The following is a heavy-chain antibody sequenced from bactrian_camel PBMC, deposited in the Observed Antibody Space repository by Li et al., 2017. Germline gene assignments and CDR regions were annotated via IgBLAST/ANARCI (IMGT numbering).Heavy chain of an antibody. D-gene: IGHD6*01. CDR2: IDADGRP. J-gene: IGHJ4*01. V-gene: IGHV3S9*01. CDR3: ATPPRYTYGGSWLTGSLAFNY. CDR1: GYTYKYYC. Sequence: QVQLVESGGGSVQAGGSLRLSCTASGYTYKYYCMGWFRQAPGKGREGVAVIDADGRPGYTDSVKGRFTISKDSAKNTVYLQMDSLKSEDTATYYCATPPRYTYGGSWLTGSLAFNYWGQGTQVTVS.